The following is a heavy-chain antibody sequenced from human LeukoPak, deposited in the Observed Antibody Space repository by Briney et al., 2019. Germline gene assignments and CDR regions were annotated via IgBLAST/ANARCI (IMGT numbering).Heavy chain of an antibody. J-gene: IGHJ5*02. D-gene: IGHD1-1*01. Sequence: ASVKVSCKASGYTFTGYYMHWVRQAPGQGLEWMGWINPNSGSTNYAQKFQGRVTMTRDTSISTAYMELSRLRSDDTAVYYCARVASWNAFYNWFDPWGQGTLVTVSS. CDR2: INPNSGST. CDR1: GYTFTGYY. CDR3: ARVASWNAFYNWFDP. V-gene: IGHV1-2*02.